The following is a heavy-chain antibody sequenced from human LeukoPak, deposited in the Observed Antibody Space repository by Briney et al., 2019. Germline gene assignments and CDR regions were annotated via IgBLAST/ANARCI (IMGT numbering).Heavy chain of an antibody. J-gene: IGHJ4*02. Sequence: GGSLRLSCAASGFTFSSYSMNWVRQAPGKGLEWVSSISSSSSYIYYADSVKGRFTISRDNSKNTLYLQMNSLRAEDTAVYYCAKGPYYYDSSGYYSIDYWGQGTLVTVSS. V-gene: IGHV3-21*01. CDR1: GFTFSSYS. CDR3: AKGPYYYDSSGYYSIDY. D-gene: IGHD3-22*01. CDR2: ISSSSSYI.